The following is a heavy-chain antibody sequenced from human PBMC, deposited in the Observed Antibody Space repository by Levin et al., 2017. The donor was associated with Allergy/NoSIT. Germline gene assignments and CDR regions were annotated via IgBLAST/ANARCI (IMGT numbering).Heavy chain of an antibody. V-gene: IGHV5-51*01. CDR3: ARPNGSGSYYPFDY. CDR2: VYPGDSDT. D-gene: IGHD3-10*01. Sequence: HGESLKISCKGSGYSFTGYWIAWVRQMPGKGLEWMGIVYPGDSDTRYSPSFQGQVTISADKSISTAYLQWSSLKASDSAMYYCARPNGSGSYYPFDYWGQGTLVTVSS. J-gene: IGHJ4*02. CDR1: GYSFTGYW.